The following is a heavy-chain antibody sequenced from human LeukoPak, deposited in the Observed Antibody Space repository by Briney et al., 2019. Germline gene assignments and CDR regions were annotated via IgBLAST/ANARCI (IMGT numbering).Heavy chain of an antibody. J-gene: IGHJ4*02. CDR3: AIEPRYCSGGSCYDY. CDR1: GGTFSSYA. D-gene: IGHD2-15*01. Sequence: SVKVSCKASGGTFSSYAISWVRQAPGQGLEWMGGIIPIFGTANYAQKFQGRVTITADESTSTAYMELSSLRSEDTAVYYCAIEPRYCSGGSCYDYWGQGTLVTVSS. V-gene: IGHV1-69*13. CDR2: IIPIFGTA.